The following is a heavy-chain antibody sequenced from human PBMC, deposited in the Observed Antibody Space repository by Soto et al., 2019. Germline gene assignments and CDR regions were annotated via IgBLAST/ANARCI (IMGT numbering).Heavy chain of an antibody. CDR3: ARGYLPTNWFDP. V-gene: IGHV4-34*01. D-gene: IGHD1-1*01. CDR2: INHSGST. CDR1: GGSFSGYY. J-gene: IGHJ5*02. Sequence: SETLSLTCAVYGGSFSGYYWSWIRQLPGKGLEWIGEINHSGSTNYNPSLKSRVTISVDTSKNQFSLKLSSVTAADTAVYYCARGYLPTNWFDPWGQGTLVTVSS.